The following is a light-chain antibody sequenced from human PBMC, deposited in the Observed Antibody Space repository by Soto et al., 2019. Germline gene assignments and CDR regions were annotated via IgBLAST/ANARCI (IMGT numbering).Light chain of an antibody. CDR1: SRDVGAYNY. CDR2: EVN. V-gene: IGLV2-8*01. J-gene: IGLJ3*02. Sequence: QSALTQPPSASGSPGQSVTLSCTGTSRDVGAYNYVSWYQLHPGRAPKLTIYEVNNRPSGIPDRFSGSKSGNTASLTVSGLQAEDEADYYCCSFAANNDLVFGGGTKLTVL. CDR3: CSFAANNDLV.